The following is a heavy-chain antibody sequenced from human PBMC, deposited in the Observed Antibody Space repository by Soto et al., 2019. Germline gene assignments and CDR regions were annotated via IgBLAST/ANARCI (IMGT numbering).Heavy chain of an antibody. D-gene: IGHD3-10*01. V-gene: IGHV4-59*01. CDR3: ARDRRRWFGELFLYGMDV. CDR1: GGSISSYY. CDR2: IYYSGST. Sequence: PSETLSLTCTVSGGSISSYYWSWIRQPPGKGLEWIGYIYYSGSTNYNPSLKSRVSISVDTSKKQLSLKLTSVTAAETAVYYCARDRRRWFGELFLYGMDVWGQGSTVTVS. J-gene: IGHJ6*01.